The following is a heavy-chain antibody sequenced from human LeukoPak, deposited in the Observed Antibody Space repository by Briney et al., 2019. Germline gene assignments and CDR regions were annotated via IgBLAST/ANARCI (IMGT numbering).Heavy chain of an antibody. CDR2: INPNSGDT. CDR3: ATSSYSSLSSFY. CDR1: GDTLTGYY. Sequence: ASVKVSCKASGDTLTGYYVHWVRQAPGQGLEWMGWINPNSGDTSYAQHFQGRVTMTRDTSISTAYMELSRLRSDDTAVYYCATSSYSSLSSFYWGQGTLVTVSS. V-gene: IGHV1-2*02. J-gene: IGHJ4*02. D-gene: IGHD6-13*01.